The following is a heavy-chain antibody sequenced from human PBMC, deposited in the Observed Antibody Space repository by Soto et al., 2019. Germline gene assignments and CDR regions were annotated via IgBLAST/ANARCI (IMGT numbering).Heavy chain of an antibody. V-gene: IGHV3-11*06. CDR2: IYSSSGYT. Sequence: PGGPLRDSCGVMGLRFSDYYVCRIRQASGKGLEWISYIYSSSGYTNYADSVKGRFTISRDNSKNTPYLQMNSLRHEDTSMYYCAREYSLAVVAPGYWGQGILVTVSS. CDR1: GLRFSDYY. CDR3: AREYSLAVVAPGY. J-gene: IGHJ4*02. D-gene: IGHD2-21*01.